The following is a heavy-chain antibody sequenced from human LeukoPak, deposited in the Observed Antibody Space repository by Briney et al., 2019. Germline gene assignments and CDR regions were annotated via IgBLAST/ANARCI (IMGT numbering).Heavy chain of an antibody. CDR2: IIPINGIV. CDR3: ARRPGRG. CDR1: GDTFSTFS. V-gene: IGHV1-69*02. J-gene: IGHJ4*02. Sequence: SVKVSCKGFGDTFSTFSMSWVRQAPGQGLEWMGRIIPINGIVNYAQKFQGRVTITADKSTSTAFMELSTLTSDDTAIYYCARRPGRGWGQGTLVTVSS. D-gene: IGHD1-26*01.